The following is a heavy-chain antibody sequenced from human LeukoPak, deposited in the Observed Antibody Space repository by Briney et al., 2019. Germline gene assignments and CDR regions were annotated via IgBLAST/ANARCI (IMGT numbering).Heavy chain of an antibody. CDR1: GFTFSSYS. V-gene: IGHV3-21*01. Sequence: GGSLRLSCAASGFTFSSYSMNWVRQAPGKGLEWVSSISSSSSYIYYADSVKGRFTISRDNAKNSLYLQMNSLRAEDTAGYYCACGGERGFDVFDIWGKGKMVTVSS. J-gene: IGHJ3*02. D-gene: IGHD2-21*01. CDR3: ACGGERGFDVFDI. CDR2: ISSSSSYI.